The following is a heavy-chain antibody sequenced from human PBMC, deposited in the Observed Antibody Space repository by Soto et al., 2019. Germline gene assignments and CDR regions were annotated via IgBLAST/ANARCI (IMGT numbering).Heavy chain of an antibody. V-gene: IGHV3-30*03. CDR1: GFIFSNYA. J-gene: IGHJ3*02. D-gene: IGHD3-22*01. CDR2: ISYDGSNK. CDR3: ARDSSGYYPVFEDVFDI. Sequence: GGSLRLSCAASGFIFSNYAMHWVRRAPGKGLEWVGLISYDGSNKYYADSMKGRFTISRDNAKNTLYLQMNSLRAEDTAVYYCARDSSGYYPVFEDVFDIWGQGTMVTVSS.